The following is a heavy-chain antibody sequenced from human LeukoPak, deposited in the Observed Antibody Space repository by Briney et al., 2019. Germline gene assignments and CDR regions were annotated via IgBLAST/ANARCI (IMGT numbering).Heavy chain of an antibody. V-gene: IGHV4-34*01. Sequence: PSETLSLTCAVYGGSFSGYYWSWIRQPPGKGLEWIGEINHSGSTNYNPSLKSRVTISVDTSKNQFSLKLSSVTAADTAVYYCARGLRTPTVTNPSYFDYWGQGTLVTVSS. J-gene: IGHJ4*02. CDR1: GGSFSGYY. CDR2: INHSGST. D-gene: IGHD4-17*01. CDR3: ARGLRTPTVTNPSYFDY.